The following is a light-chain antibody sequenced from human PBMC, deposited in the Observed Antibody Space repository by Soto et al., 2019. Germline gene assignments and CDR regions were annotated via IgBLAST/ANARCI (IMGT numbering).Light chain of an antibody. Sequence: DIHMTQSPSSLSASVGDRVTITCRASQGISTYLAWYQQKPGKAPKLLIYAASSLQSGVPSRFSGSGFGTDFTLTISSLQPEDFATYYCQQRDSTPITFGQGTRLEIK. J-gene: IGKJ5*01. CDR3: QQRDSTPIT. V-gene: IGKV1-39*01. CDR2: AAS. CDR1: QGISTY.